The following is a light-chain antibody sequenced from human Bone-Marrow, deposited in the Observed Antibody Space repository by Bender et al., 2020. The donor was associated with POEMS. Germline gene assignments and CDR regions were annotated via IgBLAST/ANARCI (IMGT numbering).Light chain of an antibody. J-gene: IGLJ3*02. CDR2: GNN. Sequence: QSVLAQPPSVSGAPGQRVTISCTGSSSNFGAGYDVNWYRQFPGTAPKLLIYGNNNRPSGVPDRFSGSRSGTSASLAITGLQAEDEAFYYCQSYDSSLSGSVFGGGTWLTVL. CDR3: QSYDSSLSGSV. CDR1: SSNFGAGYD. V-gene: IGLV1-40*01.